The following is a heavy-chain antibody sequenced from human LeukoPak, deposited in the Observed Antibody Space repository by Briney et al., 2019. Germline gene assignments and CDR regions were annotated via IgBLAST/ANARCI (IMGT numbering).Heavy chain of an antibody. V-gene: IGHV3-30-3*01. CDR3: AARGPVAGYYSGSYLEYYFDY. D-gene: IGHD1-26*01. CDR2: ISYDGSNK. Sequence: QPGRSLRLSCAASGFTFSSYAMHWVRQAPGKGLEWVAVISYDGSNKYYADSVKGRFTVSRDNSKNTLYLQMNSLRAEDTAVYYCAARGPVAGYYSGSYLEYYFDYWGQGTLVTVSS. CDR1: GFTFSSYA. J-gene: IGHJ4*02.